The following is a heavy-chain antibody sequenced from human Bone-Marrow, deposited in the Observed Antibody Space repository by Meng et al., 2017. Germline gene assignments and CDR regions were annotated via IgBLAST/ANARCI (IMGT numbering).Heavy chain of an antibody. V-gene: IGHV3-21*01. D-gene: IGHD3-9*01. Sequence: GESLKISCAASGFTSSSYTMNWVRQAPGKGLEWVSSISSSSGSIYYADSVKGRFTISRDNAKNSLYLQMNSLRAEDTAVYFCARGRYDYGEYWGQGTLVTVSS. CDR1: GFTSSSYT. J-gene: IGHJ4*02. CDR2: ISSSSGSI. CDR3: ARGRYDYGEY.